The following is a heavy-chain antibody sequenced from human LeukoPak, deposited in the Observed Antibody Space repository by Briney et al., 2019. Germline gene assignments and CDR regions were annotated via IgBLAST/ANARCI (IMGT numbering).Heavy chain of an antibody. CDR2: IYSGGST. CDR1: GFTVSSND. J-gene: IGHJ4*02. V-gene: IGHV3-53*01. D-gene: IGHD3-22*01. CDR3: ARGLRRSGYPYYFDY. Sequence: GGSLRLSCAASGFTVSSNDMSWARQAPGKGLEWVSVIYSGGSTYYADSVKGRFTISRDNSKNTLHLQMNSLRAEDTAVYYCARGLRRSGYPYYFDYWGQGTLVTVSS.